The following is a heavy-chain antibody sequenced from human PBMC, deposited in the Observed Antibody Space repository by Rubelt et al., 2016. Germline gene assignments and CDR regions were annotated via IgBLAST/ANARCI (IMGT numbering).Heavy chain of an antibody. D-gene: IGHD2-21*01. J-gene: IGHJ4*02. CDR3: ARGSQVCDH. CDR2: ISGSGGSI. V-gene: IGHV3-23*01. Sequence: SLRLSCAASGFTFSTYAMGWVRQAPGKGLAWVSAISGSGGSIYYADSVKGRFTISRDNSKNTVYLEMNSLTGEDTAIYYCARGSQVCDHWGQGTLVTVSS. CDR1: GFTFSTYA.